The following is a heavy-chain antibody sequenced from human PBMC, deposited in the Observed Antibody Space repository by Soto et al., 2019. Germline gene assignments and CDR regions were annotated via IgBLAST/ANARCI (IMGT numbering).Heavy chain of an antibody. J-gene: IGHJ1*01. V-gene: IGHV3-48*01. CDR3: ARRGYF. Sequence: NWVSQAPGQGLEWGACISDSSTATYYSDSVKGLFTISRDNSKSMVYMQMSSLRPEDTAVYYCARRGYF. CDR2: ISDSSTAT.